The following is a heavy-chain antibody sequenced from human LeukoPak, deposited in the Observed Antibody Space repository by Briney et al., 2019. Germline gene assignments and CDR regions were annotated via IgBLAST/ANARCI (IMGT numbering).Heavy chain of an antibody. Sequence: PSETLSLTCTVSGGSITSYYWSWIRQPPGKELEWIGSIYYSGSSHYNPSLKSRVSMSRDTAKNQFSLNLSSVTAADTAVYYCARVGVTADSDYWGQGTLVTVSS. D-gene: IGHD1-26*01. CDR1: GGSITSYY. V-gene: IGHV4-59*12. CDR3: ARVGVTADSDY. J-gene: IGHJ4*02. CDR2: IYYSGSS.